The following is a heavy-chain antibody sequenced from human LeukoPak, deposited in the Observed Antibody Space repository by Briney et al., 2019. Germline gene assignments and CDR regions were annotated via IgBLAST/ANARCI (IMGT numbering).Heavy chain of an antibody. Sequence: PGGSLRLSCAASGFTFSSYSMNWVRQAPGKGLEWVSSISSSGSYIYYADSVKGRLTISRDNAKNSLYLQMNSLRAEDTAVYYCAREDATAFDYWGQGTLVTVSS. CDR2: ISSSGSYI. J-gene: IGHJ4*02. D-gene: IGHD1-26*01. CDR3: AREDATAFDY. CDR1: GFTFSSYS. V-gene: IGHV3-21*01.